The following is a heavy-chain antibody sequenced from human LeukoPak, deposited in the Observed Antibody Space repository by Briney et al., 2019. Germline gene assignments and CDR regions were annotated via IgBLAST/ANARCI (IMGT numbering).Heavy chain of an antibody. CDR3: ARDCYYAIDQ. CDR1: GFSFSSSW. Sequence: GGSLRLSCEASGFSFSSSWMHWVRQAPGKGLVWVSRIHSDGINTIYADSVKGRFTISRDNAKNTLYLQMNSLRAEDTAVYYCARDCYYAIDQWGQGTLVIVSS. D-gene: IGHD3-10*01. V-gene: IGHV3-74*01. CDR2: IHSDGINT. J-gene: IGHJ4*02.